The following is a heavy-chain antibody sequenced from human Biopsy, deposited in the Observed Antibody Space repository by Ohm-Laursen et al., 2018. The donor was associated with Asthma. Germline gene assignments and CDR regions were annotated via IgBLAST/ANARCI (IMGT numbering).Heavy chain of an antibody. CDR1: GGSITSSSYY. D-gene: IGHD4-23*01. CDR3: ARVAYYGGNGFDY. V-gene: IGHV4-39*01. J-gene: IGHJ4*02. CDR2: MYHSGSP. Sequence: GTLSLTCTVSGGSITSSSYYWGWIRQPPGKGMEWIGSMYHSGSPYYHPSLKSRATISVDTSKNQLSLKMSSVTAADTAVYYCARVAYYGGNGFDYWGQGTLVTVSS.